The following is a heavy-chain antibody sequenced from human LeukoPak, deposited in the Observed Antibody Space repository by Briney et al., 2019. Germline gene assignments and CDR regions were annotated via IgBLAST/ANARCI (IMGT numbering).Heavy chain of an antibody. J-gene: IGHJ4*02. V-gene: IGHV4-4*07. Sequence: PSETLSLTCAVYGGSFSGYYWSWIRQPAGKGLEWIGRIYTSGSTNYNPSLKSRVTMSVDTSKNQFSLKLSSVTAADTAVYYCARDLNAGEFDYWGQGTLVTVSS. CDR1: GGSFSGYY. CDR2: IYTSGST. CDR3: ARDLNAGEFDY. D-gene: IGHD1-26*01.